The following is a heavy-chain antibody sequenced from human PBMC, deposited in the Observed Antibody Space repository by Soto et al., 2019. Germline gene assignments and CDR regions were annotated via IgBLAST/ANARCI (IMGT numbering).Heavy chain of an antibody. CDR3: AKDSVKIFLFAPRDNWFDP. J-gene: IGHJ5*02. D-gene: IGHD3-10*01. Sequence: PGGSLRLSCAASGFTFSSYAMSWVRQAPGKGLEWVSAISGSGGSTYYADSVKGRFTISRDNSKNTLYLQMNSLRAEDTAVYYCAKDSVKIFLFAPRDNWFDPWGQGTLVTVSS. V-gene: IGHV3-23*01. CDR1: GFTFSSYA. CDR2: ISGSGGST.